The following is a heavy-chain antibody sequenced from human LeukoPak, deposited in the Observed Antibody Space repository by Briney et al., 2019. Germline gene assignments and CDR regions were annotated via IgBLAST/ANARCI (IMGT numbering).Heavy chain of an antibody. D-gene: IGHD1-26*01. CDR3: ASVGATNPFDY. CDR2: IWYDGSNK. J-gene: IGHJ4*02. V-gene: IGHV3-33*01. Sequence: PGRSLRLSCVASGFTFSSYGMHWVRQAPGKGLEWVAVIWYDGSNKYYADSVKGRFTISRDNSKNTLYLQMNSLRAEDTAVYYCASVGATNPFDYWGQGTLVTVSS. CDR1: GFTFSSYG.